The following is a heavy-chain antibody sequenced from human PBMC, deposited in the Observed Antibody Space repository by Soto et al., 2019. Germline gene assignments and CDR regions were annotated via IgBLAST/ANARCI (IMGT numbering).Heavy chain of an antibody. CDR2: ISSSSSYI. V-gene: IGHV3-21*01. CDR1: GFTFSSYS. Sequence: EVQLVESGGGLVKPGGSLRLSCAASGFTFSSYSMNWVRQAPGKGLEWVSSISSSSSYIYYADSVKGRFTISRDNAKNSRYLQMNSLRAEDTAVYYFARDLFTLVNYFDYWGQGTLVTVSS. J-gene: IGHJ4*02. CDR3: ARDLFTLVNYFDY. D-gene: IGHD3-9*01.